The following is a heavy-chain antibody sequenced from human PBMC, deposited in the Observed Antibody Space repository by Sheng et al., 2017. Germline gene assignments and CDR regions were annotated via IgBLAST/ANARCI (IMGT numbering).Heavy chain of an antibody. CDR3: AREASLDALDF. V-gene: IGHV3-48*03. CDR1: AFTFNSFE. CDR2: ISTSGSSI. Sequence: EVQLVESGGGLVQPGGSLRLSCAASAFTFNSFEMNWVRQAPGKGLEWVSYISTSGSSIYYADSVKGRFTISRDNAKNSLYLQMNSLRAEDTATYYCAREASLDALDFWGQGTMVTVSS. D-gene: IGHD5-12*01. J-gene: IGHJ3*01.